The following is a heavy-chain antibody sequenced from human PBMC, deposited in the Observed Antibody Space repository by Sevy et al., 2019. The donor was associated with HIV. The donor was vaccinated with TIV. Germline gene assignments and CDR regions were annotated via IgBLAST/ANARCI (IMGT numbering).Heavy chain of an antibody. CDR1: AFTFSSYN. CDR2: ISSSSSYI. D-gene: IGHD2-2*01. Sequence: GGSLRLSCAASAFTFSSYNMNWVRQAPGKGLEWVSSISSSSSYIYYTDSLKGRFTISRDNAKNSLYLQMNSLTAEDTAVYYCARDYVVPTTIDYFYYGMDVWGQGTTVTVSS. J-gene: IGHJ6*02. V-gene: IGHV3-21*01. CDR3: ARDYVVPTTIDYFYYGMDV.